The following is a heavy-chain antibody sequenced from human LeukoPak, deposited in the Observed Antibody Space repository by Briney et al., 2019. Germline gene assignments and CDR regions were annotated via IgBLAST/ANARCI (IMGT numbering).Heavy chain of an antibody. CDR2: INPNSGGT. CDR1: GYTFTGYY. V-gene: IGHV1-2*02. J-gene: IGHJ6*03. D-gene: IGHD2-15*01. Sequence: ASVKVSCKASGYTFTGYYMHWVRQAPGQGLEWMGWINPNSGGTNYAQKFQGRVTMTRDTSISTAYMELSRLRSDDTAVYYCARDFWVVAANYYYYMDVWGKGTTVTISS. CDR3: ARDFWVVAANYYYYMDV.